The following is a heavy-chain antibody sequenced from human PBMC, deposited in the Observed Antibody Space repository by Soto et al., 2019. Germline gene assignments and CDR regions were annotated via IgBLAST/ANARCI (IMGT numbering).Heavy chain of an antibody. CDR2: INPNSGGT. CDR3: ARGYYGSGSYYNTGWFDP. J-gene: IGHJ5*02. D-gene: IGHD3-10*01. CDR1: GYTFTGYY. V-gene: IGHV1-2*04. Sequence: ASVKASCKASGYTFTGYYMHWVRQAPGQGLEWMGWINPNSGGTNYAQKFQGWVTMTRDTSISTAYMELSRLRSDDTAVYYCARGYYGSGSYYNTGWFDPWGQGTRVTVSS.